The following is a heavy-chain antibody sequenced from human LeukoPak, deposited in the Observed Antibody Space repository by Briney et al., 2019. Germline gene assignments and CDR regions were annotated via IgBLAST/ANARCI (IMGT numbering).Heavy chain of an antibody. CDR2: ISSSSSYI. Sequence: GGSLRLSCAASGFTFSSYSMNWVRQAPGKGLEWVSSISSSSSYIYYADSVKGRFTISRDNAKNSLYLQMNSLRAEGTAVYYCARSEGGYASYWGQGTLVTVSS. V-gene: IGHV3-21*01. CDR1: GFTFSSYS. J-gene: IGHJ4*02. CDR3: ARSEGGYASY. D-gene: IGHD5-12*01.